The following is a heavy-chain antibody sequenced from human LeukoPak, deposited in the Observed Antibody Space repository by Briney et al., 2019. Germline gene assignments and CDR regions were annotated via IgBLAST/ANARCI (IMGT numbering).Heavy chain of an antibody. J-gene: IGHJ4*02. CDR3: ARERVLVAATVI. V-gene: IGHV4-30-4*01. CDR2: IYYSGST. CDR1: GGSISSGDYS. D-gene: IGHD2-15*01. Sequence: SQTLSLTCTVSGGSISSGDYSWSWIRQPPGKGLEWIGYIYYSGSTYYNPSLKSRVTISVDTSKNQFSLKLSSVTASDTAVYYCARERVLVAATVIWGQGTLVTVSS.